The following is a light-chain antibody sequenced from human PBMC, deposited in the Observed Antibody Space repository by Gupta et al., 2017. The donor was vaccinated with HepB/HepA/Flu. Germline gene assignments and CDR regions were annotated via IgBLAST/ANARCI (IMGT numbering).Light chain of an antibody. Sequence: QSVLTQPPSASGTPGQTVTIPCSGSSSNIGSNYVYWYQQLPGTAPKLLIYRNNQRPSGVPDRFSGAKSGTSASLAISGLRSEDEADYYCAAWDDSLSGRVVFGGGTKLTVL. V-gene: IGLV1-47*01. CDR3: AAWDDSLSGRVV. J-gene: IGLJ2*01. CDR2: RNN. CDR1: SSNIGSNY.